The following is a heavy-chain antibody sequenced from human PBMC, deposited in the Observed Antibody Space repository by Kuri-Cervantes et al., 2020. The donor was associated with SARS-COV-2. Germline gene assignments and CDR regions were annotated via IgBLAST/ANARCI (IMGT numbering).Heavy chain of an antibody. J-gene: IGHJ5*02. CDR3: ARRRSGSWFDH. CDR1: GYSISSGYY. CDR2: IYYSGST. Sequence: GSLRLSCAVSGYSISSGYYWGWIRQPPGKGLEWIGYIYYSGSTDYNPSLKSRVTMSVDTSKNQFSLNLSSVTAADTAVYYCARRRSGSWFDHWGQGTLVTVSS. D-gene: IGHD3-3*01. V-gene: IGHV4-38-2*01.